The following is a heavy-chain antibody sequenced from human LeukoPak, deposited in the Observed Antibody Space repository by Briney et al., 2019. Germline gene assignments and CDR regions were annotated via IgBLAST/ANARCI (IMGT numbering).Heavy chain of an antibody. J-gene: IGHJ4*02. CDR1: GFTFSSYA. CDR3: ARGKWLPPIDFDY. CDR2: ISGSGGST. V-gene: IGHV3-23*01. Sequence: RSGGSLRLSCAASGFTFSSYAMSWVRQAPGKGLEWVSAISGSGGSTYYADSVKGRFTISRDNSKNTLYLQMNSLRAEDTAVYYCARGKWLPPIDFDYWGQGTLVTVSS. D-gene: IGHD5-12*01.